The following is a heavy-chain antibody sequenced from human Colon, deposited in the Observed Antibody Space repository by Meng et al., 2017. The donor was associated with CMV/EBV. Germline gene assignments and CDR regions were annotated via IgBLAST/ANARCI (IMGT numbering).Heavy chain of an antibody. CDR3: ARDGLSGRYFDY. V-gene: IGHV7-4-1*02. D-gene: IGHD6-25*01. CDR2: IETKTGNP. J-gene: IGHJ4*02. CDR1: GYNFTSNN. Sequence: CKAPGYNFTSNNMIWVRQAPGQGPEWMGWIETKTGNPTYAQGFTGRFGFSLDTSVSTTYLQISSLKAEDTAVYYCARDGLSGRYFDYWGQGTLVTVSS.